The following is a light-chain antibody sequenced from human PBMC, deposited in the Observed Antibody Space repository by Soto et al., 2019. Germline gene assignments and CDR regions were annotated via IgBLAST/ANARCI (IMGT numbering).Light chain of an antibody. CDR2: EVN. J-gene: IGLJ2*01. Sequence: QSALTQPASVSGSPGQSITISCTGTSSDVGGFNYVSWYQQHPGKAPKLMISEVNNRPSGVSNRFSGYKSGNTASLTISGLQAEDAADYYCSSYTSSSTLVFGGGTKLTVL. CDR3: SSYTSSSTLV. CDR1: SSDVGGFNY. V-gene: IGLV2-14*01.